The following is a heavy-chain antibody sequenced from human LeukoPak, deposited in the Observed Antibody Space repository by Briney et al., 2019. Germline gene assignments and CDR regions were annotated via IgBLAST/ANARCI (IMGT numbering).Heavy chain of an antibody. D-gene: IGHD2-15*01. CDR1: GYTFTGYY. V-gene: IGHV1-2*02. CDR2: INPNSGGT. CDR3: ARERVAATPIYYYYMDV. J-gene: IGHJ6*03. Sequence: ASVKVSCKASGYTFTGYYMHWVRQAPGQGLEWMGWINPNSGGTNYAQKFQGRVTMTRDTSISTAYMELSRLRSDDTAVYYCARERVAATPIYYYYMDVWGKGTTVTVSS.